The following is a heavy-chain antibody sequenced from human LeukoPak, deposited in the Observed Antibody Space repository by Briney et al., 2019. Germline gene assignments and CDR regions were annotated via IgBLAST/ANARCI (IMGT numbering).Heavy chain of an antibody. CDR2: IYYSGST. Sequence: SETLSLTCTVSGGSISSYYWSWIRQPPGKGLEWIGYIYYSGSTNYNPSLKSRVTISVDTSKNQFSLKLSSVTAADTAVYYCARQGCSSTSCYLSWFDPWGQGTLVTVSS. CDR3: ARQGCSSTSCYLSWFDP. D-gene: IGHD2-2*01. J-gene: IGHJ5*02. CDR1: GGSISSYY. V-gene: IGHV4-59*08.